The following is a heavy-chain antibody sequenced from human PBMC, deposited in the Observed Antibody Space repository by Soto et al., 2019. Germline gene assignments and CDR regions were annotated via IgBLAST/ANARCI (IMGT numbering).Heavy chain of an antibody. V-gene: IGHV4-59*01. Sequence: QVQLQESGPGLVKPSETLSLTCTVSGGSISSYYWSWIRQPPGKGLEWIGYIYYSGSTNYNPSLKRQVTIPAATSNNQFSLQLSSLTVADTAVYYCARARSGHSYASSGYYLRYFGYWGQGTLVTVSS. CDR2: IYYSGST. CDR1: GGSISSYY. J-gene: IGHJ4*02. CDR3: ARARSGHSYASSGYYLRYFGY. D-gene: IGHD3-22*01.